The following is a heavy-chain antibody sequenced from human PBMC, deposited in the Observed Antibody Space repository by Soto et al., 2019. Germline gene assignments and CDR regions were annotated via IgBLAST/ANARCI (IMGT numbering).Heavy chain of an antibody. V-gene: IGHV4-39*07. CDR1: GGSISSGSYY. J-gene: IGHJ6*02. Sequence: SETLSLTCSVSGGSISSGSYYWGWIRQPPGKGLEWIGEINHSGGTNYNPSLKSRVTISVDTSKNQFSLKLSSVTAADTAVYYCARTPRLVATVHTYYYGMDVWGQGTTVTVSS. CDR2: INHSGGT. D-gene: IGHD5-12*01. CDR3: ARTPRLVATVHTYYYGMDV.